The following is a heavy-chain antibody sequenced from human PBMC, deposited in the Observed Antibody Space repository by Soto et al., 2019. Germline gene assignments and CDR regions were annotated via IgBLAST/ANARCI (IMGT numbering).Heavy chain of an antibody. CDR3: AAAVFGEMATIHYYYGMDV. V-gene: IGHV1-58*01. J-gene: IGHJ6*02. Sequence: PGGSLRLSCKASGFTFTSSAVQWVRQARGQRLEWIGWIVVGSGNTNYAQKFQERVTITRDMSTSTAYMELSSLRSEDTAVYYCAAAVFGEMATIHYYYGMDVWGQGTTVTVSS. D-gene: IGHD3-10*01. CDR2: IVVGSGNT. CDR1: GFTFTSSA.